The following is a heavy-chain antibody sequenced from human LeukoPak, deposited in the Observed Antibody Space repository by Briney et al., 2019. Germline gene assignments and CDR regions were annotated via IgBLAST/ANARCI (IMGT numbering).Heavy chain of an antibody. D-gene: IGHD6-13*01. Sequence: PSETLSLTCAVSGGSIISSNWWSWVRQPPGKGLEWIGEIYHSGSTSYNPSLKSRVTISVDKSKSQFSLNLSSVTAADTAVYYFARSPAGTRYFDLWGRGTLVTVSS. V-gene: IGHV4-4*02. CDR2: IYHSGST. J-gene: IGHJ2*01. CDR3: ARSPAGTRYFDL. CDR1: GGSIISSNW.